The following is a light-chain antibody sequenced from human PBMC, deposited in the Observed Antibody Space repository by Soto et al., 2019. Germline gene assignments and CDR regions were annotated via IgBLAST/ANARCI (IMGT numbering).Light chain of an antibody. J-gene: IGKJ5*01. Sequence: DIQLTQSPSSLSASVGDRVTITCRASYSISNYLNWYQHRPGKAPDLLIYAASTLQSGVPSRFSGSESGTEFTLTISSLQPEDSATYYCQQSYSTPITFGQGTRLEIK. V-gene: IGKV1-39*01. CDR3: QQSYSTPIT. CDR2: AAS. CDR1: YSISNY.